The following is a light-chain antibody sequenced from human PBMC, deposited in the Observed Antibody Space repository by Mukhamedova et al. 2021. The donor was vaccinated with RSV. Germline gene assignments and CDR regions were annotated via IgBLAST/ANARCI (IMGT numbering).Light chain of an antibody. V-gene: IGKV1-27*01. CDR3: QNYNSAPWT. Sequence: WYQRRVHGKVPKLLIYAASTLQSGVPSRFSGSGSGTDFTLTLSLQPEDVATYYCQNYNSAPWTFGQGTKVEIK. J-gene: IGKJ1*01. CDR2: AAS.